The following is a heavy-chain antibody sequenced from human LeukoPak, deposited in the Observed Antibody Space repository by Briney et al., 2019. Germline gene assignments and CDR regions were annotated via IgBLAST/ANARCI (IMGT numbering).Heavy chain of an antibody. J-gene: IGHJ4*02. D-gene: IGHD6-13*01. Sequence: GGSLRLSCAASGFTFSNYAMSWVRQAPGKGLEWVSSISGTGGSTYYADSVKGRFTISRDNSNNTLFLQMNSLRVEDTAVYYCARGRSSWPYYFDYWGQGTLVTVSS. CDR1: GFTFSNYA. V-gene: IGHV3-23*01. CDR2: ISGTGGST. CDR3: ARGRSSWPYYFDY.